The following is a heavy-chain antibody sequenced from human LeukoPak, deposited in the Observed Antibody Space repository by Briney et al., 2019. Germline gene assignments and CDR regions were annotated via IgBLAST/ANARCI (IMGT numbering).Heavy chain of an antibody. J-gene: IGHJ4*02. CDR1: GITFSGYA. CDR2: ISGSGGST. V-gene: IGHV3-23*01. D-gene: IGHD6-13*01. CDR3: AKVSSSWYPVFDY. Sequence: GSLRLSCVASGITFSGYAMSWVRQAPGKGLEWVSAISGSGGSTYYADSVKGRFTIFRDNSKNTLYLQMNSLRAEDTAVYYCAKVSSSWYPVFDYWGQGTLVTVSS.